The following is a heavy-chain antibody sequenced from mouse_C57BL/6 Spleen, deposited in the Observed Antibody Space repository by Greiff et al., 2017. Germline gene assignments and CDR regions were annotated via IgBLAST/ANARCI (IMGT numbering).Heavy chain of an antibody. CDR2: INPNNGGT. CDR1: GYTFTDYN. CDR3: ARSHYGSSYGYFDV. J-gene: IGHJ1*03. Sequence: EVQLQESGPELVKMSCKASGYTFTDYNMHWVKQSHGKSLEWIGYINPNNGGTSYNQKFKGKATLTVNKSSSTAYMELRSLTSEDSAVYYCARSHYGSSYGYFDVWGTGTTVTVAS. V-gene: IGHV1-22*01. D-gene: IGHD1-1*01.